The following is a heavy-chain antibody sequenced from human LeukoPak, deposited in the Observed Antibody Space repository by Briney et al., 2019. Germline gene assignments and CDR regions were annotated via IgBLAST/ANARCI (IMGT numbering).Heavy chain of an antibody. J-gene: IGHJ5*02. CDR1: GGYISSYF. CDR3: ARQSDGWFDP. Sequence: SETLSLTCSVSGGYISSYFWTCIRQPAGKGLEWIGRMYTSGSTNYNPSLKSRVTMSVDTSKNQFSLKLTSVTAADTALYYCARQSDGWFDPWGQGTLVTVSS. V-gene: IGHV4-4*07. CDR2: MYTSGST.